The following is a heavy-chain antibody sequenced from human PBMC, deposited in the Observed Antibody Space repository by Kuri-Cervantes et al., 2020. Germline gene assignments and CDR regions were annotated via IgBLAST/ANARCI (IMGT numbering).Heavy chain of an antibody. CDR1: GFTFDDYG. V-gene: IGHV3-20*04. CDR2: INWNGGST. CDR3: ARDSNWNDDGIDY. Sequence: GESLKISCAASGFTFDDYGMSWVRQAPGKGLEWVSGINWNGGSTGYADSVKGRFTISRDNTKNSLYLQMNSLQAEDTAVYYCARDSNWNDDGIDYWGQGTLVTVSS. D-gene: IGHD1-20*01. J-gene: IGHJ4*02.